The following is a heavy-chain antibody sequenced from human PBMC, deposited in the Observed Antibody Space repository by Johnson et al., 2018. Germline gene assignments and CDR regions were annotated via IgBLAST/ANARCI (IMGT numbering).Heavy chain of an antibody. CDR3: AKGYDSSGFDVFDI. CDR2: IRWNSGSI. CDR1: GFTFDDYA. Sequence: EVQLGESGGGLVQPGRSLRLSCAASGFTFDDYAMHWVRQAPGKGLEGVSGIRWNSGSIGYADSVKGRFTNSSDNAKNALYLQMNSLRVEDTALYYRAKGYDSSGFDVFDIWGQGTMVTVSS. V-gene: IGHV3-9*01. D-gene: IGHD3-22*01. J-gene: IGHJ3*02.